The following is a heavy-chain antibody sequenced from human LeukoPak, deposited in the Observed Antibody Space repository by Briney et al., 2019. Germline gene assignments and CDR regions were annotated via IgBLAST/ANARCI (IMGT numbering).Heavy chain of an antibody. CDR3: AKVSEGGTVAGSLY. CDR1: GFTFSSYS. D-gene: IGHD6-19*01. Sequence: PGGSLRLSCAASGFTFSSYSMNWVRQAPGKGLEWVSGISGSGGSTYYADSVKGRFTISRDNSKNTLYLQMNSLRVEDTAVYYCAKVSEGGTVAGSLYLGQGTLVTVSS. CDR2: ISGSGGST. V-gene: IGHV3-23*01. J-gene: IGHJ4*02.